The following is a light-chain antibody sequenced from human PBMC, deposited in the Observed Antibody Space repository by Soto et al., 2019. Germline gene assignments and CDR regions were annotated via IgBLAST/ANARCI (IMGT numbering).Light chain of an antibody. Sequence: TQSPGTLSLSPGERATLSCRASQSVSSSYLAWYQQTPGQAPRLLVYDTSYRATGVPDRFSGSGSGTDFTLTISRLEPEYSAVYYCQQYDSSPWTFGQGTKVDIK. V-gene: IGKV3-20*01. CDR1: QSVSSSY. CDR2: DTS. J-gene: IGKJ1*01. CDR3: QQYDSSPWT.